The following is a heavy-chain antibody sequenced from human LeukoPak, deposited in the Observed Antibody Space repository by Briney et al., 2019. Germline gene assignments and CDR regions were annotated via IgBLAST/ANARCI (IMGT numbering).Heavy chain of an antibody. CDR1: GGSISSYY. CDR2: IYTSGST. V-gene: IGHV4-4*07. J-gene: IGHJ6*03. Sequence: SETLSLTCTVSGGSISSYYWSWLRQPAGKGLEWIGRIYTSGSTNYNPSLKSRVTMSVDTSKNQFSLKLSSVTAADTAVYYCARDETTRGYYYYMDVWGKGTTVTISS. D-gene: IGHD4-17*01. CDR3: ARDETTRGYYYYMDV.